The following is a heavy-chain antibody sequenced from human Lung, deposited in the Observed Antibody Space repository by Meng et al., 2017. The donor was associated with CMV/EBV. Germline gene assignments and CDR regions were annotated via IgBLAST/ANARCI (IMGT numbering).Heavy chain of an antibody. CDR1: GFIFNTYW. J-gene: IGHJ5*02. Sequence: LSCAASGFIFNTYWMHWVRQAPGKGLVWVSRINPDGRSTTYAESVKGRFTISRDNAKNTLYLQMNSLRDEDTAVYYCTADHGSGRYSWGQGTLVTVSS. D-gene: IGHD3-10*01. CDR3: TADHGSGRYS. CDR2: INPDGRST. V-gene: IGHV3-74*03.